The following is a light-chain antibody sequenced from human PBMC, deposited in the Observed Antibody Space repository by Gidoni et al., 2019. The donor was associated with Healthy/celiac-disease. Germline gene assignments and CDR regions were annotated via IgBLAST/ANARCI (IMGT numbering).Light chain of an antibody. CDR2: AAS. CDR1: QGISNY. CDR3: LKYNSAPRT. Sequence: DIKMMQYPSLLASSVGDRVTINCRASQGISNYLAWYQQKPGKVPKLLIYAASTLQSGVPSRFSGSGSGTDFTLTISSLQPEDVATYYCLKYNSAPRTFGQGTKVEIK. J-gene: IGKJ1*01. V-gene: IGKV1-27*01.